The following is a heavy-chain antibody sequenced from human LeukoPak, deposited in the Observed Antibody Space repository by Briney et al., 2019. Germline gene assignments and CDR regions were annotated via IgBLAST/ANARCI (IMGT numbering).Heavy chain of an antibody. Sequence: GGSLRLSCAASGFTFSNYGMHWVRQAPGKGLEWVAFIRDAGSNKYYADSVKGRFTISRDNSKNTLYLQMNSLRAEDTAVYYCAKVAGRLWYFDYWGQGTLVTVSS. J-gene: IGHJ4*02. CDR1: GFTFSNYG. CDR3: AKVAGRLWYFDY. D-gene: IGHD3-16*01. CDR2: IRDAGSNK. V-gene: IGHV3-30*02.